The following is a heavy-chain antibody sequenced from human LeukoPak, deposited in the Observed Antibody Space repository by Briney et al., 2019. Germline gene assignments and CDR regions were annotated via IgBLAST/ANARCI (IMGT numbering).Heavy chain of an antibody. D-gene: IGHD1/OR15-1a*01. CDR3: AIAATRDNYYYYGMDV. CDR1: GYTFTSYG. Sequence: ASVKVSCKASGYTFTSYGISWVRQAPGQGLEWMGWISAYNGNTNYAQKLQGRVTMTTDTSTSTAYMELRSLRSDDTAVYYCAIAATRDNYYYYGMDVWGKGTTVTVSS. V-gene: IGHV1-18*04. CDR2: ISAYNGNT. J-gene: IGHJ6*04.